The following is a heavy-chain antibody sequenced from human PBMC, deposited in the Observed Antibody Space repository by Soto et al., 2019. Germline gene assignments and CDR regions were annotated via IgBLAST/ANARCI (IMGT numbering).Heavy chain of an antibody. CDR2: ISGSGGST. J-gene: IGHJ4*02. CDR3: AKDKDLTGDCYFDY. D-gene: IGHD7-27*01. Sequence: GGSLRLSCAASGFTFSSYAMSWVRQAPGKGLEWVSAISGSGGSTYYTDSVKGRFTISRDNSKNTLYLQMNSLRAEDTAVYYCAKDKDLTGDCYFDYWGQGTLVTVSS. V-gene: IGHV3-23*01. CDR1: GFTFSSYA.